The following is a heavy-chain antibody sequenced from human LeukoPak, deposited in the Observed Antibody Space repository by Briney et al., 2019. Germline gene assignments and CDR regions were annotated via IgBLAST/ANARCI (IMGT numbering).Heavy chain of an antibody. CDR2: IKQDGSAK. CDR1: GFTFSGYW. V-gene: IGHV3-7*03. CDR3: ARESYYAMDV. Sequence: GGSLRLSCAASGFTFSGYWMRWVRQAPGKGLEWVANIKQDGSAKNYVDSVKGRFTVSRDNAKNSLYLLMNSLRAEDTAVYYCARESYYAMDVWGKGTTVTVSS. J-gene: IGHJ6*04.